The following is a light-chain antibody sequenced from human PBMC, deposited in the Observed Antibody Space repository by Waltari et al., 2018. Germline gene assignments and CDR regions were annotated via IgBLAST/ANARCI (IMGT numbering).Light chain of an antibody. Sequence: QTVVTQEPSFSVSPGGTVTLTCGLRSGSVSTTYYPSWYQQTPGQAPRPLIYSTTTRSSGVPDRTSGSILGNKAALTITGAQADDESDYYCVLYMGGGILFGGGTKLTVL. CDR2: STT. CDR1: SGSVSTTYY. V-gene: IGLV8-61*01. CDR3: VLYMGGGIL. J-gene: IGLJ3*02.